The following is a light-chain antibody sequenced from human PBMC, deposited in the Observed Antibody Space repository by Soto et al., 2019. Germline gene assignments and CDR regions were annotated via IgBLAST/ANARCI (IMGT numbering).Light chain of an antibody. Sequence: ALTQPASVSGSPGQSITISCTGTSSDVGSYNLVSWYQQHPGKAPKLMIYEGSKRPSGVSNRFSGSKSGNTASLTISGLQAEDEADYYCCSYAGSSPFVFGTGTKLTVL. CDR2: EGS. J-gene: IGLJ1*01. V-gene: IGLV2-23*01. CDR1: SSDVGSYNL. CDR3: CSYAGSSPFV.